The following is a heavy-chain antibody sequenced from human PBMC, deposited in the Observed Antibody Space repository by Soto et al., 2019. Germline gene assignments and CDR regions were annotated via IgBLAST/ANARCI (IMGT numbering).Heavy chain of an antibody. Sequence: QVQLVQSGAEVKKPGASVKVSCKASGYTXXSYGISWVRQAXGXXLEWMGWISAYNGNTNYAQKLQGRVTMTTDTSASTAYMELRSLRSDDTAVYYCAREAPLVATNDYWGQGTLVTVSS. CDR3: AREAPLVATNDY. D-gene: IGHD5-12*01. J-gene: IGHJ4*02. V-gene: IGHV1-18*04. CDR1: GYTXXSYG. CDR2: ISAYNGNT.